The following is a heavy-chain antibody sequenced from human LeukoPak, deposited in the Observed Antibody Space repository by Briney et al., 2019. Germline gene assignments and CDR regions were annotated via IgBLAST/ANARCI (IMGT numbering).Heavy chain of an antibody. Sequence: SVKVSCKASGGTFSSYAISWVRQAPGQGLEWMGRIIPILGIANYAQKFQGRVTITADKSTSTAYMELSSLRSEDTAVYYCARGGIAVAGKSGYYFDYWGQGTLVTVSS. CDR1: GGTFSSYA. CDR3: ARGGIAVAGKSGYYFDY. CDR2: IIPILGIA. D-gene: IGHD6-19*01. V-gene: IGHV1-69*04. J-gene: IGHJ4*02.